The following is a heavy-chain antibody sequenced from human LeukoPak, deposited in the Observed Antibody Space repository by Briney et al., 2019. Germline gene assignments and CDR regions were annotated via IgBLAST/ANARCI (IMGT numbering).Heavy chain of an antibody. D-gene: IGHD6-13*01. CDR3: ARLKYSSSWYGY. CDR2: IYPGDSDT. CDR1: GYSFTSYW. J-gene: IGHJ4*02. V-gene: IGHV5-51*01. Sequence: GESLQISCQGSGYSFTSYWIAWVRQLPGKGLEWMGIIYPGDSDTRYSPSFQGQVTISADKSISTAYLQWSSLKASDTAMYYCARLKYSSSWYGYWGQGTLVTVSS.